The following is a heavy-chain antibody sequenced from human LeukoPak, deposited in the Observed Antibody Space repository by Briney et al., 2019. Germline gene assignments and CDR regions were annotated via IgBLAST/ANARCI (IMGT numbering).Heavy chain of an antibody. Sequence: SETLSLTCTVSGGSISSSSYYWGWIRQPPGKGLEWIGSIYYSGSTYYNPSLKSRVTMSVDTSKNQFSLKVSSVTPADTAVYYCARAHKGDYFDYWGQGTLVTVSS. V-gene: IGHV4-39*07. CDR3: ARAHKGDYFDY. CDR1: GGSISSSSYY. J-gene: IGHJ4*02. D-gene: IGHD2-21*01. CDR2: IYYSGST.